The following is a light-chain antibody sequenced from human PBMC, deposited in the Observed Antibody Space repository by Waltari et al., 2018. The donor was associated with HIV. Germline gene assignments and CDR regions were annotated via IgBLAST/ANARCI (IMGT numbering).Light chain of an antibody. CDR3: ATWDGRLSGVV. CDR1: SSNIGSNY. J-gene: IGLJ2*01. Sequence: QSVLTQPPSASGTPGQRVTISCSGSSSNIGSNYVYWYQQLPGTTPNLLIDRNNQRPSGVPDRCPGSQSGTSASPAISGLRSEDEAEYYCATWDGRLSGVVFGGGTKLTVL. CDR2: RNN. V-gene: IGLV1-47*01.